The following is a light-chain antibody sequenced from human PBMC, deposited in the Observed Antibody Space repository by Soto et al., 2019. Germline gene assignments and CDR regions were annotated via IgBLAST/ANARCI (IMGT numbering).Light chain of an antibody. V-gene: IGKV3-20*01. J-gene: IGKJ5*01. CDR1: QSVSNY. Sequence: EIVLTQSPGTLSLSPGERATLSCRASQSVSNYLAWYQRKPGQAPRLLIYGASSRATGIPDRFSGSGSGTDFTLTISRMEPEDFAVYYCQQYRSSPITFGQGTRLEIK. CDR2: GAS. CDR3: QQYRSSPIT.